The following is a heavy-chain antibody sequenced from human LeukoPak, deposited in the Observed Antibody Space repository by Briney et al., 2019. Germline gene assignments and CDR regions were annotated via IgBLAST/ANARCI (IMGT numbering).Heavy chain of an antibody. D-gene: IGHD3-9*01. J-gene: IGHJ4*02. Sequence: GGSLRLSCAASGFTFSSYWMSWVRQAPGKGLERVANIKQDGSEKYYVDSVKGRFTISRDNAKNSLYLQMNSLRAEDTAVYYCAREDDILTGYPYFDYWGQGTLVTVSS. CDR3: AREDDILTGYPYFDY. CDR1: GFTFSSYW. CDR2: IKQDGSEK. V-gene: IGHV3-7*03.